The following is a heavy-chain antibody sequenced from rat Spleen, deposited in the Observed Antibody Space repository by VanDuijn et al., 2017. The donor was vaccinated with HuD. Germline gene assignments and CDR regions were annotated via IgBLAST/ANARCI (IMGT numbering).Heavy chain of an antibody. D-gene: IGHD1-1*01. Sequence: EVQLVESGGGLVQPGRSLKLSCAASGFTFSDYYMDWVRQAPTKGLEWVASISYDGGSSYYRDSVKGRFTVSRDNAKSTLYLQMDSLRSEDTATYYCARLSITTHYWGQGVMVTVSS. CDR3: ARLSITTHY. V-gene: IGHV5-20*01. CDR2: ISYDGGSS. CDR1: GFTFSDYY. J-gene: IGHJ2*01.